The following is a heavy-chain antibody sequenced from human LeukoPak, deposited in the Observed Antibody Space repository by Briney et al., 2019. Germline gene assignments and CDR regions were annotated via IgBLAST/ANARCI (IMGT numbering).Heavy chain of an antibody. CDR1: GYTFTNNY. CDR3: ARDQEGFDY. Sequence: SSVKVSCKASGYTFTNNYLHWVRQTPGQGLEWMGMIYPRDGSTSYAQNFQGRVTVTRDTSTTTVHMELRGLRSEDTAVYYCARDQEGFDYWGQGTVVTVSS. V-gene: IGHV1-46*01. J-gene: IGHJ4*02. CDR2: IYPRDGST.